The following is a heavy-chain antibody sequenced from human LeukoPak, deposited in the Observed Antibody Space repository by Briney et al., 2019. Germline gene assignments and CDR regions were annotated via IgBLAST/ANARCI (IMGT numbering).Heavy chain of an antibody. CDR3: ARDQGVRRIAARAFDY. CDR2: IYYSGST. Sequence: HPSETLSLTCTVSGGSISSSSYYWGWIRQPPGKGLEWIGSIYYSGSTYYNPSLKSRVTISVDTSKNQFSLKLSSVTAADTAVYYCARDQGVRRIAARAFDYWGQGTLVTVSS. V-gene: IGHV4-39*07. CDR1: GGSISSSSYY. J-gene: IGHJ4*02. D-gene: IGHD6-6*01.